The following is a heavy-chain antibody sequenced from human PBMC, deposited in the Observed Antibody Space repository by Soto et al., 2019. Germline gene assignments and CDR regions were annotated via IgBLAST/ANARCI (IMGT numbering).Heavy chain of an antibody. V-gene: IGHV1-69*01. D-gene: IGHD1-1*01. J-gene: IGHJ6*02. Sequence: QVQLVQSGAEVKKPGSSVKGSCKASGGTFSSYAISWVRQAPGQGLEWMGGIIPIFGTANYAQKFQGRVTITANESTSTVYMELSSLRSEDTAVYYCASLENWNYYYYGMDVWGQGTTVTVSS. CDR2: IIPIFGTA. CDR3: ASLENWNYYYYGMDV. CDR1: GGTFSSYA.